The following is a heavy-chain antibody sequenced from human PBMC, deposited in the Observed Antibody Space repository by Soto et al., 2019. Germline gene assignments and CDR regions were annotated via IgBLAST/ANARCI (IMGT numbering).Heavy chain of an antibody. V-gene: IGHV3-15*07. D-gene: IGHD3-22*01. CDR2: IKSKTDGGTT. CDR1: GFTFSNAW. CDR3: SVYYYDSSGYYYFDY. J-gene: IGHJ4*02. Sequence: GGSLRLSCVASGFTFSNAWMNWVRQAPGKGLEWVGRIKSKTDGGTTDYAAPVKGRFTISRDDSKNTLYLQMNSLKTEDTAVYYCSVYYYDSSGYYYFDYWGQGTLVTVSS.